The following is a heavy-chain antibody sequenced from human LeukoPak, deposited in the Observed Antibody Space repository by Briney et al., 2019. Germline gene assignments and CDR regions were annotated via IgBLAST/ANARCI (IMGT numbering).Heavy chain of an antibody. CDR1: GFTFSSYG. Sequence: PGGSLRLSCAASGFTFSSYGMNWVRQAPGKGLEWVSYISSSGSTTYYADSVKGRFTISRDNAKNSLYLQMNSLRAEDTAVYYCARVHEAFDAFDIWGQGTMVTVSS. J-gene: IGHJ3*02. CDR3: ARVHEAFDAFDI. CDR2: ISSSGSTT. V-gene: IGHV3-48*04.